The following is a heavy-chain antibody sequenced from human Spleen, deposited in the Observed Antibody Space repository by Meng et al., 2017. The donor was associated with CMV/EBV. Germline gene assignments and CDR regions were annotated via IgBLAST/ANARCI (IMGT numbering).Heavy chain of an antibody. Sequence: SETLSLTCTVSGGSISSSSYYWGWIRQPPGKGLEWIGSIYYSGSTYYNPSLKSRVTISVDTSKNQFSLKLSSVTAADTAVYYCAVALTFVREDLDDWGQGTLVTVSS. D-gene: IGHD3-10*01. J-gene: IGHJ4*02. CDR3: AVALTFVREDLDD. V-gene: IGHV4-39*07. CDR2: IYYSGST. CDR1: GGSISSSSYY.